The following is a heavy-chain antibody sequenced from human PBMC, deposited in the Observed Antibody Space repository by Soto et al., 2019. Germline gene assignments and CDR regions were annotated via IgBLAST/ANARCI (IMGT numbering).Heavy chain of an antibody. V-gene: IGHV3-30-3*01. Sequence: QVQLVESGGGVVQPGRSLRLSCAVSGFTFSRHAMHWVRQAPGKGLEWVAVISYDGSDKYSADSLKGRFTISRDNSKSTLYLQMNSLRAEDTAVYYCARDRGDYEEVGLEPHYWGKGTLVTVSS. J-gene: IGHJ4*02. CDR3: ARDRGDYEEVGLEPHY. CDR1: GFTFSRHA. CDR2: ISYDGSDK. D-gene: IGHD4-17*01.